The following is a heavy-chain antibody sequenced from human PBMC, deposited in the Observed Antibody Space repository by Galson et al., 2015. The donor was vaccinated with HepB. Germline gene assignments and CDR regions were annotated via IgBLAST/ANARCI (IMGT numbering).Heavy chain of an antibody. V-gene: IGHV1-2*02. D-gene: IGHD6-19*01. J-gene: IGHJ4*02. CDR3: ARRPPRYSSGWPNGTFDY. CDR2: INPNSGGT. Sequence: SVKVSCKASGYTFTGYYMHWVRQAPGQGLEWMGWINPNSGGTNYAQKFQGRVTMTRDTSISTAYMELSRLRSDDTAVYYCARRPPRYSSGWPNGTFDYWGQGTLVTVSS. CDR1: GYTFTGYY.